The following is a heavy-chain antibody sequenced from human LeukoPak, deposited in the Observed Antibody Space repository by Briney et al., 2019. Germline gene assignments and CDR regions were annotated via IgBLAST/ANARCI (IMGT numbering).Heavy chain of an antibody. CDR1: VGSISSYY. Sequence: PSETLSLTCTVSVGSISSYYWNWIRQPPGKGLEWIGYIYYSGSTNYNPSLKSRVTTSVDTSKNQFSLKLSSVTAADTAVYYCARERVGYYDRSGLDYRGQGTLVTVSS. J-gene: IGHJ4*02. D-gene: IGHD3-22*01. V-gene: IGHV4-59*01. CDR3: ARERVGYYDRSGLDY. CDR2: IYYSGST.